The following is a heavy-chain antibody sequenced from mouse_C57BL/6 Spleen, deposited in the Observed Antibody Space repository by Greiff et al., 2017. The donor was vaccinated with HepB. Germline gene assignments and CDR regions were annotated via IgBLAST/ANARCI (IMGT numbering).Heavy chain of an antibody. Sequence: QVQLKESGPELVKPGASVKISCKASGYAFSSSWMNWVKQRPGKGLEWIGRIYPGDGDTNYNGKFKGKAKLTADKSSSTAYMQLSSLTSEDSAVYFCARYYSYYFDYWGQGTTLTVSS. D-gene: IGHD1-1*01. CDR3: ARYYSYYFDY. CDR1: GYAFSSSW. V-gene: IGHV1-82*01. J-gene: IGHJ2*01. CDR2: IYPGDGDT.